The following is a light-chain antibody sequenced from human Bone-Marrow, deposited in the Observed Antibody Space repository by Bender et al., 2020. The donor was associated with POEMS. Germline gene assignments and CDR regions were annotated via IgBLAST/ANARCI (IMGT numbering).Light chain of an antibody. Sequence: QSALTQPASVSGSPGQSITISCTGTNNDVGHSDSVSWYQQHPDRAPKLIIFDVHYRPSGTSHRFSGAKAGITASLTISGLQSEDEADYYCCSYAGGGTWVFGGGTKVTVL. V-gene: IGLV2-23*02. CDR1: NNDVGHSDS. CDR2: DVH. CDR3: CSYAGGGTWV. J-gene: IGLJ3*02.